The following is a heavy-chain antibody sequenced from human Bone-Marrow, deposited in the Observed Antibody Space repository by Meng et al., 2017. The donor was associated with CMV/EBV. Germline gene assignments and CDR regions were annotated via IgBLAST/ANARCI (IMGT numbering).Heavy chain of an antibody. CDR3: ARSRLYSNSFDY. D-gene: IGHD5-12*01. CDR1: GFSLNANGMR. Sequence: SGPTLVKPPKPLTLTCAFSGFSLNANGMRVNWIRQPPGKALEWLARIDWDDDKFYSASLKTRLAISKDTSRNQVVLTMTNMDPVDTGTYYCARSRLYSNSFDYWGLGTLVTVSS. V-gene: IGHV2-70D*14. CDR2: IDWDDDK. J-gene: IGHJ4*02.